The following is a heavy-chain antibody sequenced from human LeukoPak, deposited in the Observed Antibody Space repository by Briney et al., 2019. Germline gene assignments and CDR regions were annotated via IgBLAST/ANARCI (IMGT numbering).Heavy chain of an antibody. Sequence: GGSLRLSCAASGFTFSSYSMNWVRQAPGKGLEWVSSISSSSSYIYYADSVKGRFTISRDNAKNSLYLQMNSLRAEDTALYYCARGRLALVTTPDAFDIWGQGTMVTVSS. J-gene: IGHJ3*02. CDR1: GFTFSSYS. D-gene: IGHD4-17*01. V-gene: IGHV3-21*04. CDR3: ARGRLALVTTPDAFDI. CDR2: ISSSSSYI.